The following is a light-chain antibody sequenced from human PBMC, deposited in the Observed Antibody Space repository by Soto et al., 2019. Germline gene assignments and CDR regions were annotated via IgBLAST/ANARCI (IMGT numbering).Light chain of an antibody. V-gene: IGKV3-11*01. CDR2: DAS. J-gene: IGKJ2*01. CDR1: QSVPSY. Sequence: EIVLTQSPATLSLSPGERATLSCRASQSVPSYLAWYQQKPGQAPRLLIFDASNRATGIPARFSGSGSGTDFTLTISSLEPEDFAVYYCQQRSNWPPKYTFGQGTKLEIK. CDR3: QQRSNWPPKYT.